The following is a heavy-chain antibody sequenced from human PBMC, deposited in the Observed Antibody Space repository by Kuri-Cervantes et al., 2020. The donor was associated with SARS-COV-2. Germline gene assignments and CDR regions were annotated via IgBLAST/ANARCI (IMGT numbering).Heavy chain of an antibody. V-gene: IGHV4-39*01. CDR3: ARRLEYANTFYI. CDR2: IYYSGST. J-gene: IGHJ3*02. D-gene: IGHD2-2*01. CDR1: GGSISSSSYY. Sequence: GSLRLSCTVSGGSISSSSYYWGWIRQPPGKGLEWIGSIYYSGSTYYNPSLKSRVTISVDTSKNQYSLKLSSVTAADTAVYYCARRLEYANTFYIWGQGTLVTVSS.